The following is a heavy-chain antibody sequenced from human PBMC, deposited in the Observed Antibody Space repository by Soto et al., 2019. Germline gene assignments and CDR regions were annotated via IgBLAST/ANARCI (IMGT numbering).Heavy chain of an antibody. D-gene: IGHD2-21*02. J-gene: IGHJ5*02. V-gene: IGHV4-30-4*01. CDR1: GGSISSGDYY. CDR3: AREYCGTDCYSIPWFDP. Sequence: PSETLSLTCTVSGGSISSGDYYWSWIRQPPGKGLEWIGYIYYSGSTYYNPSLKGRFTISRDNSKNTLYLQMNSLRAEDSAAYYCAREYCGTDCYSIPWFDPWGQGTLVTVS. CDR2: IYYSGST.